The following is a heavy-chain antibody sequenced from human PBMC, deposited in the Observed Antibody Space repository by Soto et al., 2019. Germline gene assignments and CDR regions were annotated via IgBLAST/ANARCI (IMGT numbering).Heavy chain of an antibody. J-gene: IGHJ4*02. CDR3: ARGPGYSSGWYGNY. V-gene: IGHV1-69*02. CDR1: GGTFSSYT. CDR2: IIPILGIA. Sequence: QVQLVQSGAEVKKPGSSVKVSCKASGGTFSSYTISWVRQAPGQGLEWMGRIIPILGIANYAQKFQGRVTITADKSTSTAYMELSSLRSEDTAVHYCARGPGYSSGWYGNYWGQGTLVTVSS. D-gene: IGHD6-19*01.